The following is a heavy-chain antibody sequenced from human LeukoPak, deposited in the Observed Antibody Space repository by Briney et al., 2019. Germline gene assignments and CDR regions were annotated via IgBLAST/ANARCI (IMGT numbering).Heavy chain of an antibody. CDR2: INLRSGGT. D-gene: IGHD3-9*01. CDR3: RLVTTGDY. V-gene: IGHV1-2*06. Sequence: ASVKVSCKTSGYTFTGYYMHWVRQAPGQGLEWMGRINLRSGGTNYAQKFQGRVTVTRDTSISTVYMELSRLRSADTAVYYCRLVTTGDYWVQGTLVTGSS. CDR1: GYTFTGYY. J-gene: IGHJ4*02.